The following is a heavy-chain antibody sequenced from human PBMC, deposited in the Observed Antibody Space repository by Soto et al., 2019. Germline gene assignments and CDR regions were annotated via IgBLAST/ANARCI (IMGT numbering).Heavy chain of an antibody. CDR3: ARGMMRWLRLGGIDY. J-gene: IGHJ4*02. D-gene: IGHD5-12*01. CDR2: IWYDGSNK. Sequence: QVQLVESGGGVVQPGRSLRLSCAASGFTFSSYGMHWVRQAPGKGLEWVAVIWYDGSNKYYADSVKGRFTISRDNSKNTLYLQMNSLRAEDTAVYYCARGMMRWLRLGGIDYWGQGPMVTVSS. V-gene: IGHV3-33*01. CDR1: GFTFSSYG.